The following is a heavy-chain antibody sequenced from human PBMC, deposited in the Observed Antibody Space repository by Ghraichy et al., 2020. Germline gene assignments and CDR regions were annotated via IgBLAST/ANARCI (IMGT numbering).Heavy chain of an antibody. CDR3: ASAAMVTGY. Sequence: LSLTCAASGFTFSSYSMNWVRQAPGKGLEWVSSISSSSSYIYYADSVKGRFTISRDNAKNSLYLQMNSLRAEDTAVYYCASAAMVTGYWGQGTLVTVSS. CDR2: ISSSSSYI. J-gene: IGHJ4*02. V-gene: IGHV3-21*01. CDR1: GFTFSSYS. D-gene: IGHD5-18*01.